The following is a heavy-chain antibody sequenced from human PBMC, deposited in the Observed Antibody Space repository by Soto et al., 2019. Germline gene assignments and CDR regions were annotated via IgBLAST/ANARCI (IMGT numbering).Heavy chain of an antibody. CDR2: IIPILGIA. CDR1: GGTFSSYT. Sequence: QVQLVQSGAEVKKPGSSVKVSCKASGGTFSSYTISWVRQAPGQGLEWMGRIIPILGIANYAQKFQGRVTITADKSTRTAYMELSSLRSEETAVYYCARGRTDYGGNSPFQRWGQGTLVTVSS. J-gene: IGHJ1*01. D-gene: IGHD4-17*01. V-gene: IGHV1-69*02. CDR3: ARGRTDYGGNSPFQR.